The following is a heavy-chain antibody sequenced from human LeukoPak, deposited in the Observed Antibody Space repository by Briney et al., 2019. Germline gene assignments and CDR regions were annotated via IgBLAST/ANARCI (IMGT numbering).Heavy chain of an antibody. Sequence: SETLSLTXTVSGGSISSSSYYWGWIRQPPGKGLEWIGSIYYSGSTYYNPSLKSRVTISVDTSKNQFSLKLSSVTAADTAVYYCASLAYYDFWSGIDYWGQGTLVTVSS. CDR1: GGSISSSSYY. D-gene: IGHD3-3*01. CDR3: ASLAYYDFWSGIDY. J-gene: IGHJ4*02. CDR2: IYYSGST. V-gene: IGHV4-39*01.